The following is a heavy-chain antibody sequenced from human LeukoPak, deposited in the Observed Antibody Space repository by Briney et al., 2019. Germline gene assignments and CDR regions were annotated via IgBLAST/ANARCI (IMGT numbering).Heavy chain of an antibody. D-gene: IGHD4-17*01. Sequence: PSETLSLTCTISGGSISSYYWSWIRQPPGKGLEWIGYIYYSGSTNYNPSLKSRVTISVDTPKNQFSLKLSSVTAADTAVYYCARQATVTSNWFDPWGQGTLVTVSS. CDR2: IYYSGST. CDR3: ARQATVTSNWFDP. CDR1: GGSISSYY. J-gene: IGHJ5*02. V-gene: IGHV4-59*08.